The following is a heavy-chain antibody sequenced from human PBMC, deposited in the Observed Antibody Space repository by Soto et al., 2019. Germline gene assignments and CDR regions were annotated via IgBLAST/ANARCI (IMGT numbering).Heavy chain of an antibody. CDR3: ATDLLLHGMDI. J-gene: IGHJ6*02. V-gene: IGHV1-18*01. CDR1: AYTFSSYG. Sequence: GASVKVSCKASAYTFSSYGITWVRQAPGQGLEWMGWISAYNGDTNYAQKLQGRVTMTTDTSTSTAYMELRSLRSDDTAVYYCATDLLLHGMDIWGQGTTVTVSS. CDR2: ISAYNGDT.